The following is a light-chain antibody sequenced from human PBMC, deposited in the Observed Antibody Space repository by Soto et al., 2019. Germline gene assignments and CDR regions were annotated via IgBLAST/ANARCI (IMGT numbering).Light chain of an antibody. CDR2: DAS. Sequence: EIVMTQSPATLSVSPGERVTLSCRASQSINNNLTWYQQKPGQAPRLLIYDASTRATGIPARFSGSGSGTEFTLTISSLQSEDFAVYCCQHYNSWPLTFGGGTKVDSK. CDR1: QSINNN. CDR3: QHYNSWPLT. J-gene: IGKJ4*01. V-gene: IGKV3-15*01.